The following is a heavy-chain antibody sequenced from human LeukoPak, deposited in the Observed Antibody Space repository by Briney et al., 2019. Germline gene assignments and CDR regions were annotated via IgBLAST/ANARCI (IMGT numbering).Heavy chain of an antibody. Sequence: GASVKVSCKASGYTFTSYGISWVRQAPGQGLEWMGWISAYNGNTNYAQKLQGRVTMTTDTSTSTAYMELRSLRSDDTAVYYCAREGLRLGELSSITIDYWGQGTLVTVSS. CDR2: ISAYNGNT. CDR3: AREGLRLGELSSITIDY. D-gene: IGHD3-16*02. V-gene: IGHV1-18*01. J-gene: IGHJ4*02. CDR1: GYTFTSYG.